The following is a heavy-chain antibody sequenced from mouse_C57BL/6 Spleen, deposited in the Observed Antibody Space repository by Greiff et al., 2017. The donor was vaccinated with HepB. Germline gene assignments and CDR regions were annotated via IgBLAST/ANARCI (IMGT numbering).Heavy chain of an antibody. V-gene: IGHV1-26*01. J-gene: IGHJ2*01. CDR3: AMGDYDWDYFDY. D-gene: IGHD2-4*01. CDR2: INPNNGGT. CDR1: GYTFTDYY. Sequence: VQLQQSGPELVKPGASVKISCKASGYTFTDYYMNWVKQSHGKSLEWIGDINPNNGGTSYNQKFKGKATLTVDKSSSTAYMQLSSLTSEDSAVYYCAMGDYDWDYFDYWGQGTTLTVSS.